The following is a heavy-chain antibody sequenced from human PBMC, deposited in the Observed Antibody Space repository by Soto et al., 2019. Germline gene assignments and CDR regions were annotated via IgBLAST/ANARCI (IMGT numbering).Heavy chain of an antibody. CDR3: AREDLRPKNWFDP. CDR1: GGSFSGYY. V-gene: IGHV4-34*01. D-gene: IGHD4-17*01. CDR2: INHSGST. Sequence: SETLSLTCAVYGGSFSGYYWSWIRQPPGKGLEWIGEINHSGSTNYNPSLKSRVTMSVDTSKNQFSLKLSSVTAADTAVYYGAREDLRPKNWFDPWGQGTLVTVSS. J-gene: IGHJ5*02.